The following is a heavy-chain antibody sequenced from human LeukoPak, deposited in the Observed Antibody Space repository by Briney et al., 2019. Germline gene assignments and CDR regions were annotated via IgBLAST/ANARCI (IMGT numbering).Heavy chain of an antibody. D-gene: IGHD1-14*01. Sequence: PSQTLSLTCAVSGGSISSGGYSWSWIRQPPGTGLEWIGYIYHSGSTYYNPSLKSRVTISVDRSKNQFSLKLSSVTAADTAVYYCARAGGPDRRGFDYWGQGTLVTVSS. CDR2: IYHSGST. V-gene: IGHV4-30-2*01. J-gene: IGHJ4*02. CDR3: ARAGGPDRRGFDY. CDR1: GGSISSGGYS.